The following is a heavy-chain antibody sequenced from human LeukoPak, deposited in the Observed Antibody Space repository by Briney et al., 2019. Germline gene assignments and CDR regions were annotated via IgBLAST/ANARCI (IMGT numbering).Heavy chain of an antibody. CDR1: GYTFTSYY. CDR3: ARDPDGYNPFDY. V-gene: IGHV1-46*01. D-gene: IGHD5-24*01. Sequence: GASVKVSSKASGYTFTSYYMHWVRQAPGQGLEWMGIINPSGGSTSYAQKFQGRVTMTRDMSTSTVYMELSSLRSEDTAVYYCARDPDGYNPFDYWGQGTLVTVSS. CDR2: INPSGGST. J-gene: IGHJ4*02.